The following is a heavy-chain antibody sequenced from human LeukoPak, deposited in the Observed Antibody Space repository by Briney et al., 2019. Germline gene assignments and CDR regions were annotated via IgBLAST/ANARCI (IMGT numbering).Heavy chain of an antibody. J-gene: IGHJ4*02. CDR3: ARDDSRGFAY. CDR2: INNDGSST. CDR1: GFIFSSYW. V-gene: IGHV3-74*01. D-gene: IGHD2-21*01. Sequence: PGGSLRLSCAASGFIFSSYWLHWVRQAPRKGLVWISRINNDGSSTSYADSVKGRFHISRDNDKNTLYLQINSLRADDTAVYYCARDDSRGFAYWGQGTLVTVSS.